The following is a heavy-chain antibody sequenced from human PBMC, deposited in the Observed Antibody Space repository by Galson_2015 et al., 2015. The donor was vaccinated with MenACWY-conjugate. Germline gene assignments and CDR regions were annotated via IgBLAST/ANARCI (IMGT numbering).Heavy chain of an antibody. V-gene: IGHV3-49*03. CDR2: IQSKNYGANT. D-gene: IGHD2-2*01. CDR3: TRADHRYCSRTNCPFDH. CDR1: GFAFPDFL. J-gene: IGHJ4*02. Sequence: SLRLSCAASGFAFPDFLMGWFRQAPGKGLEWVGYIQSKNYGANTQYAASVKDRSSISRDDSRSIAYLQMESLKAEDTALYYCTRADHRYCSRTNCPFDHWGQGALVTVSS.